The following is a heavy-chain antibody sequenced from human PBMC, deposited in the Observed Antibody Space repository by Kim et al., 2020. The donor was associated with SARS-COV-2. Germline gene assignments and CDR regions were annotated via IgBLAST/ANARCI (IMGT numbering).Heavy chain of an antibody. Sequence: ASVKVSCKASGYTFTSYAMHWVRQAPGQRLEWMGWINAGNGNTKYSQKFQGRVTITRDTSASTAYMELSSLRSEDTAVYYCARDRITMVRGVITKVWFDPWGQGTLVTVSS. V-gene: IGHV1-3*01. CDR2: INAGNGNT. J-gene: IGHJ5*02. D-gene: IGHD3-10*01. CDR1: GYTFTSYA. CDR3: ARDRITMVRGVITKVWFDP.